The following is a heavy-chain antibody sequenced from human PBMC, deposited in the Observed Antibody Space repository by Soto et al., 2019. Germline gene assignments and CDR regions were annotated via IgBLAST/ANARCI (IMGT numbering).Heavy chain of an antibody. Sequence: QVQLVQSGAEVKKPGASVKVSCKASGYTFASYAISWMRQAPGQGLEWMGWISAYNGNTNYVQKLQDRVTMTTDTSTTTPYTEPTRRSSHDTCVNYCARHPPPPAHWGQATLVT. CDR3: ARHPPPPAH. CDR2: ISAYNGNT. J-gene: IGHJ4*02. D-gene: IGHD2-2*01. CDR1: GYTFASYA. V-gene: IGHV1-18*01.